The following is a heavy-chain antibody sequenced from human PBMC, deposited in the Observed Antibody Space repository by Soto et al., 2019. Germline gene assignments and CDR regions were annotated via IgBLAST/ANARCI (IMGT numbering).Heavy chain of an antibody. J-gene: IGHJ4*02. V-gene: IGHV3-23*01. Sequence: PGGSLRLSCAASGFTFSSYAMSWVRQAPGKGLEWVSAISGSGGSTYYADSVKGRFTISRDNSKNTLYLQMNSLRAEDTAVYYCAKASYSGRYVLPFDYWGQGTLVTVSS. CDR2: ISGSGGST. CDR3: AKASYSGRYVLPFDY. CDR1: GFTFSSYA. D-gene: IGHD6-19*01.